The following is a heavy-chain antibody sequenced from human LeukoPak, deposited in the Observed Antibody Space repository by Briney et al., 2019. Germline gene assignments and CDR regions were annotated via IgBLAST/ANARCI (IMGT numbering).Heavy chain of an antibody. V-gene: IGHV4-38-2*01. D-gene: IGHD3-22*01. CDR3: ARMGVSYYYDSSTYYPTAFDV. J-gene: IGHJ3*01. CDR2: IFHSGSI. CDR1: GYSISSGYY. Sequence: PSETLSLTCAVSGYSISSGYYWGWIRQSPGKGQEWIATIFHSGSIYYNPSLKSRVTLSVDTSKNQFSLRLNSVTAADTALYYCARMGVSYYYDSSTYYPTAFDVWGQGTMVSVSS.